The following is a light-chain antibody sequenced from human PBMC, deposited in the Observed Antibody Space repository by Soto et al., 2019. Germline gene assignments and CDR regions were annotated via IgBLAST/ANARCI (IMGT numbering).Light chain of an antibody. CDR1: QSVSSN. CDR3: QQYDSSPRT. J-gene: IGKJ1*01. CDR2: GVS. Sequence: EIVLTQSPATLSVSPGERATLSCSASQSVSSNLAWYQQKPGQAPRPLIYGVSSRATGIPDRFSGSGSGTDFTLTISRLEPEDFAVYYCQQYDSSPRTFGQGTKVDI. V-gene: IGKV3-20*01.